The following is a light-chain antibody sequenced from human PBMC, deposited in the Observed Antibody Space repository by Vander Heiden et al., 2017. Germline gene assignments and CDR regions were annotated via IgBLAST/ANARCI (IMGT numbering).Light chain of an antibody. J-gene: IGLJ3*02. Sequence: QSALTQPASVSGSPGQSITISCTGTNRDVGKYNLVSWYQQNPGKAPKLMIDEGSKRPSGVSNRFSGSKSGNTASLTISGLQAEDEADYYCCSYAGSSTWVFGGGTKLTVL. CDR3: CSYAGSSTWV. CDR1: NRDVGKYNL. CDR2: EGS. V-gene: IGLV2-23*01.